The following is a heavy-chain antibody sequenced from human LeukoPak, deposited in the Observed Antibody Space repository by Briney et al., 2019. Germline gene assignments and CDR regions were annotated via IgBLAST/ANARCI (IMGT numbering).Heavy chain of an antibody. Sequence: QTGGSLRLSCAVSGFTFRNYWMSWVRQAPGKGLEWVANINEDGNKKYYADSVKGRFTISRDNAKNSLSLQMNNLRFEGTAVYYCARIDSRRTFDIWGQGTMVTVSS. J-gene: IGHJ3*02. D-gene: IGHD1-14*01. V-gene: IGHV3-7*01. CDR3: ARIDSRRTFDI. CDR1: GFTFRNYW. CDR2: INEDGNKK.